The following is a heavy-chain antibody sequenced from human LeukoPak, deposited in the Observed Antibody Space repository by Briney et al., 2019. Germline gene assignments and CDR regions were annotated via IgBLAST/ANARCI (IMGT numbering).Heavy chain of an antibody. CDR3: AKDLSSSRGYFDY. CDR2: ISGSGGST. CDR1: GFTFSSYA. Sequence: HPGGSLRLSCAASGFTFSSYAMSWVRQAPGKGLEWVSAISGSGGSTYYADSVKGRFTISRDNSKNTLYLQMNSLRAEDTAVYYCAKDLSSSRGYFDYWGQGTLVTVSS. J-gene: IGHJ4*02. V-gene: IGHV3-23*01. D-gene: IGHD6-13*01.